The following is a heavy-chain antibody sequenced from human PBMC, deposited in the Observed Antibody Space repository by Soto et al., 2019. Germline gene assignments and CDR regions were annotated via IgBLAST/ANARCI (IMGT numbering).Heavy chain of an antibody. D-gene: IGHD3-3*01. V-gene: IGHV3-23*01. CDR3: ARAAHSDFWSGYYYMDV. Sequence: EVQLLESGGGLVQPGGSLRLSCATSGFTFSSYAMAWVRQAPGKGLEWVSAISGSGGITYHAASVKGRFSISRDNSRNMLYLQMNSLGAEDTAVYYCARAAHSDFWSGYYYMDVWGIGTTVPVSS. J-gene: IGHJ6*03. CDR1: GFTFSSYA. CDR2: ISGSGGIT.